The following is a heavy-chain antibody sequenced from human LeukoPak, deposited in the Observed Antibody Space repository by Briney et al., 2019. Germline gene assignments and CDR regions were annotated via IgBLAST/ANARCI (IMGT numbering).Heavy chain of an antibody. CDR3: ARDGGSSGWYGY. CDR1: GGSISSYF. Sequence: PSETLSLTCTVSGGSISSYFWSWIRQPPGKGLEWMGYIYYSGSTNYNPSLKSRVTISVDTSKNQFSLKLSSVTAADTAVYYCARDGGSSGWYGYWGQGTLVTVSS. V-gene: IGHV4-59*01. D-gene: IGHD6-19*01. J-gene: IGHJ4*02. CDR2: IYYSGST.